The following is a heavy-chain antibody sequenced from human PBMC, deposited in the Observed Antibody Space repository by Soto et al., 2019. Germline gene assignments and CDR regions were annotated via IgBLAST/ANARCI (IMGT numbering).Heavy chain of an antibody. CDR3: TTLVGATFLGGYGMDV. CDR1: GFTFSNAW. D-gene: IGHD1-26*01. Sequence: EVQLVESGGGLVKPGGSLRLSCAASGFTFSNAWMSWVRQAPGKGLEWVGRIKSKSDGGTTDYAAPVKGRFTISRDDSKNTLYLQMNSLKTEDTAVYYCTTLVGATFLGGYGMDVWGQGTTVTVSS. J-gene: IGHJ6*02. V-gene: IGHV3-15*01. CDR2: IKSKSDGGTT.